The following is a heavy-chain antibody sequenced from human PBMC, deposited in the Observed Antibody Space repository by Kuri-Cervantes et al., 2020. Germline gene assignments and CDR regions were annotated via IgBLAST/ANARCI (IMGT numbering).Heavy chain of an antibody. Sequence: GSLRLSCTVSGGSISSYYWSWIRQPPGKGLEWIRYIYYSGSTNYNPSLKSRVTISVDTSKNQFSLKLSSVTAADTAVYYCARYYDYYYYMDVWGKGTTVPSP. CDR1: GGSISSYY. J-gene: IGHJ6*03. CDR2: IYYSGST. D-gene: IGHD5-12*01. CDR3: ARYYDYYYYMDV. V-gene: IGHV4-59*01.